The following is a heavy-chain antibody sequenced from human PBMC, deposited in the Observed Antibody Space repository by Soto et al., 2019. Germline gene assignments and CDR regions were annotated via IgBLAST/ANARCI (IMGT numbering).Heavy chain of an antibody. V-gene: IGHV4-59*01. CDR1: GGSMNYYY. CDR2: IYHSGTA. CDR3: ARDRAIISAPTKEYVFEI. J-gene: IGHJ6*02. Sequence: SETLSLTCTVSGGSMNYYYWSWIRQPPGQGLEWIGYIYHSGTAVYNPSLKSRVTLAVDTSKSQFSLMMSSETTADTAVYYCARDRAIISAPTKEYVFEIWGQGTTVTVSS. D-gene: IGHD5-12*01.